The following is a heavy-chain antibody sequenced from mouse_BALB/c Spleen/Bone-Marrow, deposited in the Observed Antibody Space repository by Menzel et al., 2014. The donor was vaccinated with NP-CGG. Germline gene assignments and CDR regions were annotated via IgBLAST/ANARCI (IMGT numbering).Heavy chain of an antibody. D-gene: IGHD1-1*01. V-gene: IGHV5-6-5*01. CDR3: ARRYYGYWYFDV. Sequence: VQPKESGGGLVKPGGSLKLSCAASGFTFSTYAMSWVRQTPEKRLEWVASIYSGGSTYYPDSVKGRFTISRDNARNILYLQMNSLRSEDTAMYYCARRYYGYWYFDVWGAGTTVTVSS. CDR1: GFTFSTYA. CDR2: IYSGGST. J-gene: IGHJ1*01.